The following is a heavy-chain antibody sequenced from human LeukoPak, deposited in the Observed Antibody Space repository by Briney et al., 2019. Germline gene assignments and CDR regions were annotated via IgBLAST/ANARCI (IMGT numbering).Heavy chain of an antibody. CDR1: GFTFTSYA. CDR3: ARRPRDTSGYYLGAFHD. J-gene: IGHJ3*01. Sequence: GGSLRLSCAASGFTFTSYAMTWVRQAPGKRLKWVSVIGASGADTYYSDSVKGRFTVSRDNSQNTLFLHMSSLRAEDTAVYFCARRPRDTSGYYLGAFHDWGQGTTVTVSS. D-gene: IGHD3-22*01. CDR2: IGASGADT. V-gene: IGHV3-23*01.